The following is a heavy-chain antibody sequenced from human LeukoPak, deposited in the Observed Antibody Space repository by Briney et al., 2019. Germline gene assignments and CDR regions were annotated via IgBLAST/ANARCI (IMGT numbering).Heavy chain of an antibody. J-gene: IGHJ5*02. CDR3: ARDLDGYRSGNGA. D-gene: IGHD5-12*01. CDR1: GFTFSNYW. CDR2: INTDGSST. V-gene: IGHV3-74*01. Sequence: GGSLRLSCAASGFTFSNYWMHWVRQAPGKGLAWVSRINTDGSSTDYADSVKGRFTISRDNAKNTLYLQMNSLRAEDTAVYYCARDLDGYRSGNGAWGQGTLVTVPP.